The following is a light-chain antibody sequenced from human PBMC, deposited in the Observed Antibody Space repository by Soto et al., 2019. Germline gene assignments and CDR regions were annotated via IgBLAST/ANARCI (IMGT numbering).Light chain of an antibody. Sequence: QSALTQPASVSGSPGQSITISCTGTSSDVGGYKYVSWYQQHPGKAPKLMIYVVSGRPSGVPDRFSGSKSGNAASLTISGLQAEDEADYYCSSFTTSHTYIFGTGTKLTVL. V-gene: IGLV2-14*01. CDR1: SSDVGGYKY. CDR2: VVS. J-gene: IGLJ1*01. CDR3: SSFTTSHTYI.